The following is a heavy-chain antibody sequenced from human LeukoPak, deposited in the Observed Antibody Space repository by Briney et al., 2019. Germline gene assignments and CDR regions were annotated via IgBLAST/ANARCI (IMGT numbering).Heavy chain of an antibody. CDR1: GFTFSNCE. CDR2: ISSSGLTM. V-gene: IGHV3-48*03. Sequence: PGGSLRLSCAASGFTFSNCEMNWVRQAPGRGLEWVSYISSSGLTMYYADSVKGRFIISRDNAKNSLYLQMNSLRAEDTAVYYCARRTTGDDYWGQGTLVTASS. CDR3: ARRTTGDDY. D-gene: IGHD4-17*01. J-gene: IGHJ4*02.